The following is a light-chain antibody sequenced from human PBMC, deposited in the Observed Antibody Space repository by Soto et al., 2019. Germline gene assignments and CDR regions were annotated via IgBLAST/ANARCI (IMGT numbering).Light chain of an antibody. J-gene: IGKJ2*02. CDR2: SAS. CDR3: QQADSFPRT. CDR1: QGISNR. Sequence: DIPMTQSPSSVSAFLGDSVTITCRASQGISNRLAWYQQKPGEAPKLLIYSASTFQHGVPSRFSGSGSGTDFTLTISSLQPEDFATYFCQQADSFPRTFGQGTKLEIK. V-gene: IGKV1-12*01.